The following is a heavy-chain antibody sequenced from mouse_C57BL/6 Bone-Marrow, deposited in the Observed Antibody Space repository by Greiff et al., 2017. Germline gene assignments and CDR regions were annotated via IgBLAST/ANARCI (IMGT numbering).Heavy chain of an antibody. J-gene: IGHJ4*01. CDR1: GFTFSDYY. CDR3: ASPITPMDY. CDR2: ISNGGGST. Sequence: EVNVVESGGGLVQPGGSLKLSCAASGFTFSDYYMYWVRQTPEKRLEWVAYISNGGGSTYYPDTVKGRFTISRDNAKKTLYLQMSRLKSEDTAMYYCASPITPMDYWGQGTSVTVSS. V-gene: IGHV5-12*01. D-gene: IGHD1-1*01.